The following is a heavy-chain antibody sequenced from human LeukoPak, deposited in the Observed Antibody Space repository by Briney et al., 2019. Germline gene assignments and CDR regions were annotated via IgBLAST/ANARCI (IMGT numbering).Heavy chain of an antibody. Sequence: ASVKVSCKASGYPFTNYVISWVRQVPGQGLEWMGWISNYNAYTKYADKFQGRVTMTTDTSTTPAHMELRSLRSGDTAVYYCARDLGAAGWTSSGWFRTPDYWGQGSLVTVSS. CDR3: ARDLGAAGWTSSGWFRTPDY. V-gene: IGHV1-18*01. CDR2: ISNYNAYT. CDR1: GYPFTNYV. D-gene: IGHD6-19*01. J-gene: IGHJ4*02.